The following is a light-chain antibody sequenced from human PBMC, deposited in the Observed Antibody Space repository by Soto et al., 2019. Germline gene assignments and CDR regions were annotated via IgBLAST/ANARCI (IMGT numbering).Light chain of an antibody. CDR2: GAS. V-gene: IGKV3-15*01. Sequence: EIVMTQSPGTLSVSPGEGATLSCRVSQSVRSNLAWYQQKPGQAPRLLMYGASTRADGVPDRFTGSGSGTEFTLTISSLRSEDFAVYYCQQYHIWPPWTSGQGTKVDIK. CDR3: QQYHIWPPWT. J-gene: IGKJ1*01. CDR1: QSVRSN.